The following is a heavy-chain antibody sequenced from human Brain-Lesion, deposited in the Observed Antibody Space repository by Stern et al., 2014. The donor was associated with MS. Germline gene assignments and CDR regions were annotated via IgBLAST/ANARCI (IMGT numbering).Heavy chain of an antibody. J-gene: IGHJ4*02. Sequence: VQLVQSGAEVKKPGASVKVSCKASGYTFTGYYMHGVRQAPGQGLEWMGWINPKSGGTNYAQKFQGWVTMTRDTSINTAYMELSRLRSDDTAVYYCATYYYDSTGYNDFWGQGTLVTVSS. CDR2: INPKSGGT. CDR1: GYTFTGYY. V-gene: IGHV1-2*04. D-gene: IGHD3-22*01. CDR3: ATYYYDSTGYNDF.